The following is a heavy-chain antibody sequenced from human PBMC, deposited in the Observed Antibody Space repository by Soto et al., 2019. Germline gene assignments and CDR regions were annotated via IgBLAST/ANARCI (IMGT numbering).Heavy chain of an antibody. CDR3: ARLGGYYQSLDT. V-gene: IGHV4-59*08. D-gene: IGHD3-22*01. CDR2: VYYTGTT. CDR1: CGSIDSYY. Sequence: SETLCLTCTVPCGSIDSYYWTWIRQPPGKGLEWIGYVYYTGTTTYSPSLKSRVTISVDTSMNQISLKLSSVTAADTAFYYCARLGGYYQSLDTWGQGTLVTVS. J-gene: IGHJ5*02.